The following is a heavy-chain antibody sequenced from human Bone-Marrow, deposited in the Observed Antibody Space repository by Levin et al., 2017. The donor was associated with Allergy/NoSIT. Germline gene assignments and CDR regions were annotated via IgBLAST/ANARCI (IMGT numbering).Heavy chain of an antibody. CDR1: GFTFSSYG. J-gene: IGHJ4*02. Sequence: LSLTCAASGFTFSSYGMHWVRQAPGKGLEWVAVISYDGSNKYYADSVKGRFTISRDNSKNTLYLQMNSLRAEDTAVYYCAKDWAPYDILTGYYRGTTSPPYWGQGTLVTVSS. D-gene: IGHD3-9*01. CDR2: ISYDGSNK. V-gene: IGHV3-30*18. CDR3: AKDWAPYDILTGYYRGTTSPPY.